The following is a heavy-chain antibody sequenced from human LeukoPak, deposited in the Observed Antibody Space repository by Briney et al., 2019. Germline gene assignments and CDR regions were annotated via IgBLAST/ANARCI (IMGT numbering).Heavy chain of an antibody. V-gene: IGHV1-2*02. CDR2: INAKSGDT. J-gene: IGHJ4*02. Sequence: ASVKVSCKASGGTLFSYAINWVRQAPGQGLEWMGWINAKSGDTNYGQKFQGRVIMTRDTSISTAYMELGRLRSDDTAVYFCARIKWNDEDAIDYWGQGTLVTVSS. CDR3: ARIKWNDEDAIDY. D-gene: IGHD1-20*01. CDR1: GGTLFSYA.